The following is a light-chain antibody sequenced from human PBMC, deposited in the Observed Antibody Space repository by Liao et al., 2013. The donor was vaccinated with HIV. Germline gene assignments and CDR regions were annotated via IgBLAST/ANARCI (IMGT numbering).Light chain of an antibody. Sequence: YVLTQPPSVSVAPGQTAVITCGGNNIGSRGVHWYQQKPGQAPVVVIYYDSDRPSGIPERFSGSNSGTTATLAISGAQVEDEADYYCYSAADNMRVFGGGTRLTVL. V-gene: IGLV3-21*01. CDR2: YDS. CDR1: NIGSRG. J-gene: IGLJ3*02. CDR3: YSAADNMRV.